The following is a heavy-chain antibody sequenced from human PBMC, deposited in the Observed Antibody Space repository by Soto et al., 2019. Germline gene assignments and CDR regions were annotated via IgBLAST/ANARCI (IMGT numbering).Heavy chain of an antibody. CDR1: GGSFSGYY. J-gene: IGHJ6*02. V-gene: IGHV4-34*01. Sequence: QVQLQQWGAGLLKPSETLSLTCAVYGGSFSGYYWSWIRQPPGKGLEWIGEINHSGSTNYNPSLKCRVTISVDTSRNQFSLKLSSVTAADTAVYYCARGQYSSSWYYYYGMDVWGQGTTVTVSS. CDR3: ARGQYSSSWYYYYGMDV. D-gene: IGHD6-13*01. CDR2: INHSGST.